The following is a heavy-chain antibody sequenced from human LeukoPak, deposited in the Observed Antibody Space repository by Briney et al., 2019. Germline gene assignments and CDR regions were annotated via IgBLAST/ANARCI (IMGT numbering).Heavy chain of an antibody. D-gene: IGHD1-7*01. J-gene: IGHJ4*02. CDR2: MSGGGGST. Sequence: GGSLRLSCAASGFTFSSYDMSWVRQAPGKGLEWVSTMSGGGGSTYHADSVKGRFTISRDISRNTLYLQMTSLGAEDTAVYFCATVRQGTTRDFEYWGQGTLVTVSS. CDR1: GFTFSSYD. V-gene: IGHV3-23*01. CDR3: ATVRQGTTRDFEY.